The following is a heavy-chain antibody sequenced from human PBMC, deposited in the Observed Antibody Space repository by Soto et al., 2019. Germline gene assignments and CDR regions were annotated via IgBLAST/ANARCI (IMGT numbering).Heavy chain of an antibody. J-gene: IGHJ4*02. CDR2: INQDGSQK. D-gene: IGHD2-2*02. CDR3: ARIYCSSSSCYIDF. Sequence: EVQLVESGGGLVQPGGSLRLSCAASGFTLSNYWMSWVRQPPGKGLECVANINQDGSQKFYLDSVEGRFTISRDNARNALYLQMDSLTAEDTAIYYCARIYCSSSSCYIDFWGQGILVTVSS. CDR1: GFTLSNYW. V-gene: IGHV3-7*03.